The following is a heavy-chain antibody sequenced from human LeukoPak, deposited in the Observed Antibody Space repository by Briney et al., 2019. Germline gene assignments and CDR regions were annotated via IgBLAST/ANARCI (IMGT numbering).Heavy chain of an antibody. J-gene: IGHJ5*02. Sequence: SETLSLTCTVSGYSISSGYYWGWIRQPPGKGLEWIGSIYHSGSTYYNPSLKSRVTISVDTSKNQFSLKLSSVTAADTAVYYCARTGPGTHFWSGYNWFDPWGQGTLVTVSS. V-gene: IGHV4-38-2*02. CDR1: GYSISSGYY. D-gene: IGHD3-3*02. CDR3: ARTGPGTHFWSGYNWFDP. CDR2: IYHSGST.